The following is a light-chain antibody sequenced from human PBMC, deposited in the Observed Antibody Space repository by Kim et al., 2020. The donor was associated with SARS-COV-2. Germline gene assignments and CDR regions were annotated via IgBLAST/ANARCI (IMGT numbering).Light chain of an antibody. CDR3: HQSHSLPYT. Sequence: VSPGEKVTITCRASESMGSSLHWYQLKPDQSPKLVIKYTSQSISGVPSRFSGSGSGTDFTLTINRLEAEDAAAYFCHQSHSLPYTFGQGTKVDIK. CDR1: ESMGSS. J-gene: IGKJ2*01. CDR2: YTS. V-gene: IGKV6D-21*02.